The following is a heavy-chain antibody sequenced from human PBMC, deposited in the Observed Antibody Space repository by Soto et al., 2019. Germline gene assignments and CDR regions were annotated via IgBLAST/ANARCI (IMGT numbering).Heavy chain of an antibody. V-gene: IGHV4-31*03. J-gene: IGHJ3*02. Sequence: QVQLQESGPGLVKPSQTLSLTCTVSGGSISSGGYYWSWIRQHPGKGLEWIGYIYYSGSTYYNPSLKSRVTISVDTSKNRFSLKLSSVTAADTAVYYCARGYYDTSGQSNTFDIWGQGTMVTVSS. CDR1: GGSISSGGYY. CDR3: ARGYYDTSGQSNTFDI. CDR2: IYYSGST. D-gene: IGHD3-22*01.